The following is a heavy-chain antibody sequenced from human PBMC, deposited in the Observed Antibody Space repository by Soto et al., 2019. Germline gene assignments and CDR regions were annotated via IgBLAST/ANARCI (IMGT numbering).Heavy chain of an antibody. Sequence: QVQLHESGPGLVKPSETLSLTCTVSGDSISSHYWSWIRQPPRKGLECIGHIYHSGGTRYNPSLKSRVTITVDTSTKQFSLKPMSVTAADSAVYYCGKNVTGAVFCHDPWGQVILVSVAS. CDR3: GKNVTGAVFCHDP. J-gene: IGHJ5*02. D-gene: IGHD1-20*01. CDR2: IYHSGGT. V-gene: IGHV4-59*11. CDR1: GDSISSHY.